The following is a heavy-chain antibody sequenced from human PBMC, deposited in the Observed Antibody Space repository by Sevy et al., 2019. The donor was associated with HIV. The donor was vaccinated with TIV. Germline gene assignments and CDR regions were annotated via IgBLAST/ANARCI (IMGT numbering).Heavy chain of an antibody. V-gene: IGHV1-69*13. Sequence: ASVKVSCKASGGTFSSYAISWVRQAPGQGLEWMGGIIPIFGTANYSQKFQGRVTITADESTSTAYMELSSLRSEDTAVYYCARDRPYCTGGVCYKQYFDYWGQGTLVTVSS. CDR3: ARDRPYCTGGVCYKQYFDY. D-gene: IGHD2-8*02. CDR2: IIPIFGTA. CDR1: GGTFSSYA. J-gene: IGHJ4*02.